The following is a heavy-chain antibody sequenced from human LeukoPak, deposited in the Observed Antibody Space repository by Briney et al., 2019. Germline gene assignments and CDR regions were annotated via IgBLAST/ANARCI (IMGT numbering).Heavy chain of an antibody. J-gene: IGHJ4*02. CDR3: ARVGYSYSPLDY. Sequence: SETLSLTCTVSGGSISSYYWSWIRQPPGKGLEWIGYIYYSGSTNYNPSLKSRVTISVDTSKNQFSLKLSSVTAADTAVYYCARVGYSYSPLDYWGQGTLVTVSS. CDR1: GGSISSYY. D-gene: IGHD5-18*01. CDR2: IYYSGST. V-gene: IGHV4-59*12.